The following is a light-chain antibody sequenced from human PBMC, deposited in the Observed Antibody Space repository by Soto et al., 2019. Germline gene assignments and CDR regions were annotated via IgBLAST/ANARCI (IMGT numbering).Light chain of an antibody. CDR3: SSYTSSSPDV. J-gene: IGLJ1*01. CDR2: DVS. V-gene: IGLV2-14*01. CDR1: SSDVGGYNY. Sequence: QSVLTQPASVSGSPGQSITISCTGTSSDVGGYNYVSWYQQHPGKAPKLMIYDVSNRPSGVSNRFSGSKSGNTASLTISGLQAEDEADYYRSSYTSSSPDVFGTGTKVTVL.